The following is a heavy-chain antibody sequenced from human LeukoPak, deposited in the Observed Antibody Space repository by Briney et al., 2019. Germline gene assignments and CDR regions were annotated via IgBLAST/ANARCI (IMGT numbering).Heavy chain of an antibody. Sequence: PGGSLRLSCAASGFTFSSYAMSWVRQAPGKGLEWVSVINNSGGITYYAVSVKGRFTISRDNSKNTLYLQMNSLRVDDTAVYYCATPYNSGWHTYWGLGTLVTVSS. CDR3: ATPYNSGWHTY. J-gene: IGHJ4*02. V-gene: IGHV3-23*01. D-gene: IGHD6-19*01. CDR1: GFTFSSYA. CDR2: INNSGGIT.